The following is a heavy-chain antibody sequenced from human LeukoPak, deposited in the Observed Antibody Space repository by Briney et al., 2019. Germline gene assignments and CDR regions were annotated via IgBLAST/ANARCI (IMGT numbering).Heavy chain of an antibody. Sequence: ASVKVSCKASGYTFTSYGINWVRQATGQGLEWMGWMNPNSGNTGYAQKFQGRVTMTRNTSISTAYMELSSLRSEDTAVYYCARRIAVADDAFDIWGQGTMVTVSS. CDR3: ARRIAVADDAFDI. J-gene: IGHJ3*02. CDR2: MNPNSGNT. CDR1: GYTFTSYG. D-gene: IGHD6-19*01. V-gene: IGHV1-8*01.